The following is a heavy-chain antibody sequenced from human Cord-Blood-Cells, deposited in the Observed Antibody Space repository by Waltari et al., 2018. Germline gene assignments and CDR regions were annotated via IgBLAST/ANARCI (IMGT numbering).Heavy chain of an antibody. CDR3: ARAGLEMATRYWYFDL. D-gene: IGHD5-12*01. CDR2: INHSGST. J-gene: IGHJ2*01. V-gene: IGHV4-34*01. Sequence: QVQLQQWGEGLLKPPETLSPTCAVYGGSFGGYSWGWIRRPPGRGLEWIGEINHSGSTNYNPSLKSRVTISVDTSKNQFSLKLSSVTAADTAVYDCARAGLEMATRYWYFDLWGRGTLVTVSS. CDR1: GGSFGGYS.